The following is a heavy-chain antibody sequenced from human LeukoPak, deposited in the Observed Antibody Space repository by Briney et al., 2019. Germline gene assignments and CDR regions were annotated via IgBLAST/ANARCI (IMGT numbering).Heavy chain of an antibody. Sequence: GGSLRLSCAASGFTFSNYAMNWVRQAPGKGLEWVSTIIGSSGSTFYADSVKGRFTISKDTSKNTPYLHMSSLRAGDTAVYYCAKGGYDYVEVAYFDYWGQGTLVTVSS. CDR2: IIGSSGST. CDR3: AKGGYDYVEVAYFDY. D-gene: IGHD5-12*01. J-gene: IGHJ4*02. CDR1: GFTFSNYA. V-gene: IGHV3-23*01.